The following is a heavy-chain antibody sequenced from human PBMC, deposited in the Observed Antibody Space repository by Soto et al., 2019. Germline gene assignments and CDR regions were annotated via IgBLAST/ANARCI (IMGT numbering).Heavy chain of an antibody. CDR1: GGSISSYY. J-gene: IGHJ3*02. CDR2: MYYSGST. Sequence: QVQLQESGPELVKPSATLSLTCTVSGGSISSYYWSWIRQRPGMGLEWIGDMYYSGSTNYNPSLKSRVTISVDTSKNQFALKLSSVTAADTAVYYCARRYGLSAFDIWGQGTMVTVSS. V-gene: IGHV4-59*08. CDR3: ARRYGLSAFDI. D-gene: IGHD3-10*01.